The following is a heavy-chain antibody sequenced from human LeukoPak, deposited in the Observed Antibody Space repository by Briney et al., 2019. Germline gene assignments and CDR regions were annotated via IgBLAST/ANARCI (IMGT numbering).Heavy chain of an antibody. CDR3: AKVLDPSVPWFGETPWGFDY. J-gene: IGHJ4*02. Sequence: GGSLRLSCAASGFTFSSYAMSWFRQAPGKGLEWVSAISGSGGSTYYADSVKGRFTISRDNSKNTLYLQMNSLRAEDTAVYYCAKVLDPSVPWFGETPWGFDYWGQGTLVTVSS. D-gene: IGHD3-10*01. CDR2: ISGSGGST. V-gene: IGHV3-23*01. CDR1: GFTFSSYA.